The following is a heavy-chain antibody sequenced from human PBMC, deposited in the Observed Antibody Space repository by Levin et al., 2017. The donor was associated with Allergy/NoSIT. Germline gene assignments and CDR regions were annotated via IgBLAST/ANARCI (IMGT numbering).Heavy chain of an antibody. Sequence: GESLKISCSASGFSFSNSWMTWVRQAPGRGLEWVANIKPDGSEKYYVDSVMGRFTISRDNAKNSLYLQMNSLRAEDTAVYYCARNTVGGIGDYWGQGTLVTVSS. D-gene: IGHD1/OR15-1a*01. CDR3: ARNTVGGIGDY. CDR1: GFSFSNSW. V-gene: IGHV3-7*01. J-gene: IGHJ4*02. CDR2: IKPDGSEK.